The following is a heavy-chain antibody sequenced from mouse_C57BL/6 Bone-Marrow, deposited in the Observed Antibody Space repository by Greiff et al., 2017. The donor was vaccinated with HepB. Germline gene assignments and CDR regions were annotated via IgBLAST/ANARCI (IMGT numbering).Heavy chain of an antibody. J-gene: IGHJ3*01. V-gene: IGHV1-7*01. CDR3: ARDYGSYGFSY. CDR2: INPGSGYT. D-gene: IGHD1-1*01. CDR1: GYTFTTYW. Sequence: QVQLQQSGAELAKPGASVRLSCKASGYTFTTYWMHWVKQRPGQGLDWIGYINPGSGYTKYNQKFKDKAPLTADKSSSTAYMQLSSLTYEDSAVYFCARDYGSYGFSYWGQGTLVTVSA.